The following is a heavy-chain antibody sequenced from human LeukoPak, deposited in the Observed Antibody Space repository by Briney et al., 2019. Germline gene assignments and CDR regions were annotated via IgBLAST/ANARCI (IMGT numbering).Heavy chain of an antibody. CDR2: IYPGDSDT. Sequence: GESLKISCKGSGYNFITYWIGWVRQMPGKGLEWMGIIYPGDSDTRYSPSFQGQVTISADKSISTAYLKWSSLKASDTAMYYCARQQQFCSGGNCYSLNAFDLWGQGTVVTVSS. J-gene: IGHJ3*01. D-gene: IGHD2-15*01. V-gene: IGHV5-51*01. CDR3: ARQQQFCSGGNCYSLNAFDL. CDR1: GYNFITYW.